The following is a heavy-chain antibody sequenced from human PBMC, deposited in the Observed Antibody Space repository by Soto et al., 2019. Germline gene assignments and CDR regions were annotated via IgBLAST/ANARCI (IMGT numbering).Heavy chain of an antibody. Sequence: EVQLLESGGGLVQPGESLRLSCAASGFTFSSYAMSWVRQAPGKGLEWVSVISGSDDSTYYADSVKGRFTISRDNSTNTMYLQMNRLRGEDTAVSYCAKRGSSSTFDSWGKGTLVTVSS. CDR3: AKRGSSSTFDS. J-gene: IGHJ4*02. V-gene: IGHV3-23*01. D-gene: IGHD6-6*01. CDR2: ISGSDDST. CDR1: GFTFSSYA.